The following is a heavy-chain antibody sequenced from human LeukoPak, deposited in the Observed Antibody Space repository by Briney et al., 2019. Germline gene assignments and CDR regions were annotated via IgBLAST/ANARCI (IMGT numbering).Heavy chain of an antibody. Sequence: GGSLRLSCAASGFTFSSYSMNWVRQAPGKGLEWVSSISSSSSYIYYADSVKGRFTISRDNAKNSLYLQMNSLRAEDTAVYYCARASYSRGPTDYXGQGTLVTVSS. CDR2: ISSSSSYI. CDR1: GFTFSSYS. CDR3: ARASYSRGPTDY. V-gene: IGHV3-21*01. J-gene: IGHJ4*02. D-gene: IGHD6-19*01.